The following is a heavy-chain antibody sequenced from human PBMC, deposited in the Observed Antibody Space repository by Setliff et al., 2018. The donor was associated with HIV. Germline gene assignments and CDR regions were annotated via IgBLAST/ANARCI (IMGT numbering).Heavy chain of an antibody. Sequence: ASVKVSCKASGYTFTSYGISWVRQAPGQGLEWMGWISAYNGNTNYAQKLQGRVTMTTDTSTSTAYMELRSLRSDDTAVYYCARDPKRYYDILTGYPSYYCMDVWGQGTTVTVSS. CDR1: GYTFTSYG. V-gene: IGHV1-18*01. CDR3: ARDPKRYYDILTGYPSYYCMDV. D-gene: IGHD3-9*01. J-gene: IGHJ6*02. CDR2: ISAYNGNT.